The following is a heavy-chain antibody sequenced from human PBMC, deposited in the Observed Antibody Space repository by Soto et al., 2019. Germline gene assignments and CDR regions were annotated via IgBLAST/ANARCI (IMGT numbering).Heavy chain of an antibody. CDR3: VRGKVNFDF. Sequence: SATLSLTCIVSNYSISIGYHWGWIRQPPGKGLEGIGTIYQSGNTYQNPSLKSRVILSIDTSKNQFSLNLRNVTAADTAVYYCVRGKVNFDFWGKGILVTVSS. V-gene: IGHV4-38-2*02. CDR1: NYSISIGYH. CDR2: IYQSGNT. J-gene: IGHJ4*02.